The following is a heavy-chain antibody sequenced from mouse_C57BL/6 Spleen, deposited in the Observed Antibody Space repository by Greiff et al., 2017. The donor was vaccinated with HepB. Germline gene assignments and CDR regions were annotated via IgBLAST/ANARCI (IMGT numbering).Heavy chain of an antibody. J-gene: IGHJ2*01. CDR1: GYTFTSYW. D-gene: IGHD1-1*01. CDR3: ARRNYGSIDY. V-gene: IGHV1-69*01. CDR2: IDPSDSYT. Sequence: VQLQQPGAELVMPGASVKLSCKASGYTFTSYWMHWVKQRPGQGLEWIGEIDPSDSYTNYNQKFKGKSTVTVDKSASTAYMQLSSLTSEDSAVYYCARRNYGSIDYWGQGTTLTVSS.